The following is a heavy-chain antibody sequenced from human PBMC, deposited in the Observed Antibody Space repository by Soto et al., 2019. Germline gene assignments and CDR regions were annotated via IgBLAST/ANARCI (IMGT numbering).Heavy chain of an antibody. CDR3: TRGGTTTSNWGLFDY. CDR1: GFIFNNYW. D-gene: IGHD7-27*01. J-gene: IGHJ4*02. Sequence: TGGSLRLSCVASGFIFNNYWMHWVRQAPGKGLVWVSRISGDGTTTTYADFVRGRFTVSRDNAKNTLFLQMDSLGADDTAVYYCTRGGTTTSNWGLFDYWGQGALVTVSS. CDR2: ISGDGTTT. V-gene: IGHV3-74*01.